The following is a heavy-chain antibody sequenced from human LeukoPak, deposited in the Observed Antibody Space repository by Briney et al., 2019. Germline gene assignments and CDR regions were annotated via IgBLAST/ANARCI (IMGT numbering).Heavy chain of an antibody. CDR2: IYHSGST. CDR3: ARANVHCSSTSCYVDVLEHNWFDP. Sequence: SGTLSLTCAVSGGSISSSNWWSWVRQPPGKGLEWIGEIYHSGSTNYNPSLKSRVTISVDTSKNQFSLKLSSVTAADTAVYYCARANVHCSSTSCYVDVLEHNWFDPWGQGTLVTVSS. CDR1: GGSISSSNW. D-gene: IGHD2-2*01. J-gene: IGHJ5*02. V-gene: IGHV4-4*02.